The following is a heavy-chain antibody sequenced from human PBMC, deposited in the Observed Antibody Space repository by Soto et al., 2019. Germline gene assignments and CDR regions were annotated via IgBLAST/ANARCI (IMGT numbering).Heavy chain of an antibody. J-gene: IGHJ6*02. CDR1: GGSIRSSNW. CDR2: IYHSGST. Sequence: PSEPQSLTSAVYGGSIRSSNWCSGVGQRPLKGLEWIGEIYHSGSTNYNPSLKSRVTISVDKSKNQFSLKLSSVTAADTAVYYCARRSEFGSLGFYYYGMDVWGQGTTVTVSS. CDR3: ARRSEFGSLGFYYYGMDV. V-gene: IGHV4-4*02. D-gene: IGHD1-26*01.